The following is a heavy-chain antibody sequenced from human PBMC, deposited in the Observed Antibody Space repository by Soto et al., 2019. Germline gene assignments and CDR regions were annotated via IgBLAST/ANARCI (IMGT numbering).Heavy chain of an antibody. V-gene: IGHV4-39*01. CDR3: AGMTTVTTLIAVRVYGMDV. CDR1: GGSISSSSYY. J-gene: IGHJ6*02. D-gene: IGHD4-17*01. Sequence: QLQLQESGPGLVKPSETLSLTCTVSGGSISSSSYYWGWIRQPPGKGLEWIGSIYYSGSTYYNPSLKSRVTISVDTSKNQFSLKLSSVTAADTAVYYCAGMTTVTTLIAVRVYGMDVWGQGTTVTVSS. CDR2: IYYSGST.